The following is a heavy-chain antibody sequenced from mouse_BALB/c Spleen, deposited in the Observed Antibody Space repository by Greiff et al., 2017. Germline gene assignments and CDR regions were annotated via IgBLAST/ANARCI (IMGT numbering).Heavy chain of an antibody. D-gene: IGHD3-3*01. V-gene: IGHV3-6*02. CDR1: GYSITSGYY. J-gene: IGHJ4*01. CDR3: ARERGTRDAMDY. Sequence: EVQLQQSGPGLVKPSQSLSLTCSVTGYSITSGYYWNWIRQFPGNKLEWMGYISYDGSNNYNPSLKNRISITRDTSKNQFFLKLNSVTTEDTATYYCARERGTRDAMDYWGQGTSVTVSS. CDR2: ISYDGSN.